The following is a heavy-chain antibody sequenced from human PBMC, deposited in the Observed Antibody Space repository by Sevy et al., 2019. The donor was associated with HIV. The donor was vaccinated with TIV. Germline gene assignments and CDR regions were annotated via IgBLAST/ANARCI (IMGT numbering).Heavy chain of an antibody. J-gene: IGHJ4*02. CDR1: GFTFSDFG. Sequence: GGSLRLSCAASGFTFSDFGMQWVRQAPGKGLQWVAVIWNDGSNKYYADSVKGRFTTSRDNSSNTLYLQMNSLRAEDTAVYYCARDVRGEGIRLGDLDYWGQGTLVTVSS. V-gene: IGHV3-33*01. CDR3: ARDVRGEGIRLGDLDY. D-gene: IGHD3-10*02. CDR2: IWNDGSNK.